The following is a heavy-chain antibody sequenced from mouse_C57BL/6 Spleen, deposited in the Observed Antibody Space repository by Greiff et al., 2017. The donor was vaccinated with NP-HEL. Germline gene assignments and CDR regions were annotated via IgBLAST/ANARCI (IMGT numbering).Heavy chain of an antibody. Sequence: VQLQQPGAELVKPGASVKLSCKASGYTFTSYWMHWVKQRPGRGLEWIGRIDPNSGGTKYNEKFKSKATLTVDKPSSTAYMQLSSLTSEDSAVYYCARSPSTVVARDYFDYWGQGTTLTVSS. CDR3: ARSPSTVVARDYFDY. D-gene: IGHD1-1*01. CDR1: GYTFTSYW. V-gene: IGHV1-72*01. CDR2: IDPNSGGT. J-gene: IGHJ2*01.